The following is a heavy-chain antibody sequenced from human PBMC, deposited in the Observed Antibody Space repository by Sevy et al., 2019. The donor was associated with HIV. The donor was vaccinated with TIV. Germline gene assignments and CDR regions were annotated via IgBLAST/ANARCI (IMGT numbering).Heavy chain of an antibody. CDR2: ISYDGRNK. Sequence: GGSLRLSCSASGFTFSSYALLWVRQAPGKGLEWVSLISYDGRNKYYSDSVKGRFAISRDESKTTTFLQMESLRTEDTAIYYCARVGVSYCTDDCYHRFDYWGRGTLVTVSS. CDR3: ARVGVSYCTDDCYHRFDY. J-gene: IGHJ4*02. D-gene: IGHD2-21*02. CDR1: GFTFSSYA. V-gene: IGHV3-30*09.